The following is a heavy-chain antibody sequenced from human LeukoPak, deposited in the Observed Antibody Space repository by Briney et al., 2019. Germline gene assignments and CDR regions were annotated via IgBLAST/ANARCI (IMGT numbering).Heavy chain of an antibody. D-gene: IGHD5-12*01. CDR1: RFTFSSYV. J-gene: IGHJ3*02. Sequence: GGSLRLSCVASRFTFSSYVMSWVRQAPGKGLEWVSAITGSGDGAHYANSVKGRFSISRDNSKNTLYLQMNSLTVEDTAVYYCAKQRPIYTGYDFDAFDMWGQGIMVSVSS. V-gene: IGHV3-23*01. CDR3: AKQRPIYTGYDFDAFDM. CDR2: ITGSGDGA.